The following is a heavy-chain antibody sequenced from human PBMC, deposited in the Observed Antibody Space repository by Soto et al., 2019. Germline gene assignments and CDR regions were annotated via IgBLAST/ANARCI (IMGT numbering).Heavy chain of an antibody. V-gene: IGHV4-34*01. CDR1: GGSFSGFF. CDR3: ARAAVAAGGPFDK. D-gene: IGHD2-15*01. Sequence: SETLSLTCAVSGGSFSGFFWGWIRQPPGKGLEWIGEVNHGGSTNYNPSLKSRVTISSDTSKNHFSLTLRSVTAADTAVYYCARAAVAAGGPFDKWGQGALVTVSS. J-gene: IGHJ4*02. CDR2: VNHGGST.